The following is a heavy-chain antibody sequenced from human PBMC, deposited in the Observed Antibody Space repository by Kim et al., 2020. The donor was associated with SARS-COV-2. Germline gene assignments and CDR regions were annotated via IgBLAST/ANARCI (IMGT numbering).Heavy chain of an antibody. V-gene: IGHV4-59*01. Sequence: SETLSLTCTVSGGSISSYYCTWIRQAPGKGLEWIGYIYNSGTTNYNPSLKSRVNISVDTSKNQFSLKLSSVTAADTAVYYCARAYCGGDCYVDYWGQGNLVPVSS. CDR2: IYNSGTT. J-gene: IGHJ4*02. D-gene: IGHD2-21*02. CDR3: ARAYCGGDCYVDY. CDR1: GGSISSYY.